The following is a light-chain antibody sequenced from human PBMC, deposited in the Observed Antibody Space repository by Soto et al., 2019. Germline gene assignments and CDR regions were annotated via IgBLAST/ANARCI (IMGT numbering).Light chain of an antibody. J-gene: IGKJ1*01. Sequence: EIVLTQSPATLSLSPGERATLSCRASQSISSDLAWYHQKPGQAPRLLIYGASTRATSFPARFSGSGSGTDFTLTISSLQSEDFAVYYCQQYNNWPWTFGQGAKVDI. CDR2: GAS. CDR3: QQYNNWPWT. CDR1: QSISSD. V-gene: IGKV3-15*01.